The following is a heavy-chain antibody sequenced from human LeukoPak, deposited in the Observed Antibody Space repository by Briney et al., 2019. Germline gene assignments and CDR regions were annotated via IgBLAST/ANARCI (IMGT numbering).Heavy chain of an antibody. D-gene: IGHD3-16*01. Sequence: SETLSLTCAVYGGSFSGYYWSWIRQPPGKGLEWIGEINHSGSTYYNPSLKSRLIISVDTSKNQFSLKLNSVTAADTAVYFCTREGGGAFDPWGQGILVPVSS. J-gene: IGHJ5*02. CDR1: GGSFSGYY. CDR3: TREGGGAFDP. CDR2: INHSGST. V-gene: IGHV4-34*01.